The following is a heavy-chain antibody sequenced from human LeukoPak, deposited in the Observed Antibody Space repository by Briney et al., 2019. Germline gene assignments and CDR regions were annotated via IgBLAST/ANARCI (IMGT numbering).Heavy chain of an antibody. Sequence: SETLSLTCTVSGGSISTSNYYWGWFRQPPGKGLEWIGSSSYTGNTYYNTSLNSRVTLSVDTSKKQFSLKLSSVTAADTAVYYCARDKRSSWFYYWGQGTLVTVSS. CDR1: GGSISTSNYY. V-gene: IGHV4-39*07. J-gene: IGHJ4*02. CDR3: ARDKRSSWFYY. D-gene: IGHD6-13*01. CDR2: SSYTGNT.